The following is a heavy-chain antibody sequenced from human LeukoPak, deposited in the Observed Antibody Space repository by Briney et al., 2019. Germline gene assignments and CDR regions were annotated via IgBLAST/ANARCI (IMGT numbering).Heavy chain of an antibody. Sequence: SETLSLTCTVSGGSISSYYWSWIRQPAGKGLERIGRIYTSGSTNYNPSLKSRVTMSVDTSKNQFSLKLSSVTAADTAVYYCARDRWSGTIFPSNDAFDIWGQGTMVTVSS. D-gene: IGHD3-3*01. CDR3: ARDRWSGTIFPSNDAFDI. J-gene: IGHJ3*02. V-gene: IGHV4-4*07. CDR2: IYTSGST. CDR1: GGSISSYY.